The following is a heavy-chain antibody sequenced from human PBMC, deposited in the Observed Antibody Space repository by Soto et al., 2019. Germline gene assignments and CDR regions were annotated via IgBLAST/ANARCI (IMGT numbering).Heavy chain of an antibody. Sequence: SETLSLTCTVSGGSMSSSSYYWGLIRQPPGTGLEWVGSIYYSGSSYYNPSLKSRVAISVDTSKNQFSLRLSSVTAADTAVYYCARHDRQGSTYYDFWSGYYPFDYWGQGTLVTVSS. CDR1: GGSMSSSSYY. V-gene: IGHV4-39*01. CDR2: IYYSGSS. J-gene: IGHJ4*02. CDR3: ARHDRQGSTYYDFWSGYYPFDY. D-gene: IGHD3-3*01.